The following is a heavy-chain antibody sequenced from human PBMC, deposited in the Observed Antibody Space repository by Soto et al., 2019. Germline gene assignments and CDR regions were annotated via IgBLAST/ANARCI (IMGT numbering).Heavy chain of an antibody. J-gene: IGHJ4*02. Sequence: TSETLSLTCTVSGGSISSGDYYWSWIRQPPGKSLEWIGYIYYSGSTYYNPSLKSRVTISVDTSKNQFSLKLSSVTAADTAVYYCASWGGIASPAYDGSLAPYDYWGQGTLVTVSS. CDR2: IYYSGST. V-gene: IGHV4-30-4*01. D-gene: IGHD6-13*01. CDR3: ASWGGIASPAYDGSLAPYDY. CDR1: GGSISSGDYY.